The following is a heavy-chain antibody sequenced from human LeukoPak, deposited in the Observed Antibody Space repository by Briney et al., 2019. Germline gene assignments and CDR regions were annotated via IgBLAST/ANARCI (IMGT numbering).Heavy chain of an antibody. D-gene: IGHD4-17*01. Sequence: PGGSLRLSCAASGFTLSSYEMNWVRQAPGKGLEWVAYISSSGSTKSYADSVKGRFTISRDNSKNTVYLQNDTLRTEDSAVYYCVKVYPTLTTSSVLGNWGQGTLVTVSS. CDR3: VKVYPTLTTSSVLGN. J-gene: IGHJ4*01. CDR2: ISSSGSTK. V-gene: IGHV3-48*03. CDR1: GFTLSSYE.